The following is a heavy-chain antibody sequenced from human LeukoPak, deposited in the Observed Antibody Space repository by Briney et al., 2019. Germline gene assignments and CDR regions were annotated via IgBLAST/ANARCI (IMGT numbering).Heavy chain of an antibody. CDR2: ISWDGGST. CDR3: AKGGVGIAYYFDY. V-gene: IGHV3-43*01. Sequence: PGGSLRLSCAASGFTLDDYTMHWVRQAPGKGLEWVSLISWDGGSTYYADSVKGRFTISRDNSKNSLYLQMNSLRTEDTALYYCAKGGVGIAYYFDYWGQGTLVTVSS. CDR1: GFTLDDYT. D-gene: IGHD1-14*01. J-gene: IGHJ4*02.